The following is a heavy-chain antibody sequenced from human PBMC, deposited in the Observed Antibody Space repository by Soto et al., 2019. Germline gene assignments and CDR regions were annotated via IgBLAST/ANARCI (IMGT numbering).Heavy chain of an antibody. J-gene: IGHJ6*02. CDR1: GFTFSSYG. D-gene: IGHD4-17*01. CDR2: IWYDGSNK. Sequence: GGSLRLSCAASGFTFSSYGMHWVRQAPGKGLEWVAVIWYDGSNKYYADSVKGRFTISRDNSKNTLYLQMNSLRAEDTAVYYCARDLDGDYGGYYYYGMYVWGQGTTVTVSS. CDR3: ARDLDGDYGGYYYYGMYV. V-gene: IGHV3-33*01.